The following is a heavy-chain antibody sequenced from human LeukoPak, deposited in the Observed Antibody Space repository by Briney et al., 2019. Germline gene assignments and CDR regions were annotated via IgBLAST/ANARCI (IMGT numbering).Heavy chain of an antibody. CDR3: ARGYYYDSSGYYFDS. CDR1: GYSFTSHV. V-gene: IGHV1-3*01. J-gene: IGHJ4*02. CDR2: IGGGSGRT. D-gene: IGHD3-22*01. Sequence: GASVKVSCKASGYSFTSHVIHWLRQAPGQRFEWMGWIGGGSGRTNYSQTFQDRVTITRDTSATTSYMEMRSLRYEDTAIFCCARGYYYDSSGYYFDSWGQGTLVTVSS.